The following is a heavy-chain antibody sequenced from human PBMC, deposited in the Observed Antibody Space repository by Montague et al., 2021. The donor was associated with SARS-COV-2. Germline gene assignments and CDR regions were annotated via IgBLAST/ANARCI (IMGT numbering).Heavy chain of an antibody. Sequence: ETLSLTCAISGGSFSNYYWSWIRQPPGKGLEWIGEINHSGSTNYNPSLKSRVTISVDTSKNQFSLKLSSVTAADTAVYYCARVRYYGSGTSLGMDVWGQGTTVTVSS. CDR3: ARVRYYGSGTSLGMDV. V-gene: IGHV4-34*01. CDR1: GGSFSNYY. J-gene: IGHJ6*02. CDR2: INHSGST. D-gene: IGHD3-10*01.